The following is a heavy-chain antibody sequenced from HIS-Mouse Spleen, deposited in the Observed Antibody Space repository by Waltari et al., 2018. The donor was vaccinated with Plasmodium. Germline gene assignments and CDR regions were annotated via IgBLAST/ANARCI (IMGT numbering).Heavy chain of an antibody. Sequence: EVQLVESGGGLVQPVGSLRLSCAASGFTFSSYWMSWVRQAPGKGVEWVGNIKQDGSEKYYVDSVKGRFTISRDNAKNSLYLQMNSLRAEDTAVYYCASSWYWYFDLWGRGTLVTVSS. J-gene: IGHJ2*01. CDR1: GFTFSSYW. CDR3: ASSWYWYFDL. D-gene: IGHD6-13*01. V-gene: IGHV3-7*01. CDR2: IKQDGSEK.